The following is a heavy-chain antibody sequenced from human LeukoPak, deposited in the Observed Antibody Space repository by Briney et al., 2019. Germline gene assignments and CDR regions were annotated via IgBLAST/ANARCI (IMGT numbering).Heavy chain of an antibody. Sequence: PGGSLRLSCAASGFIFSRYWMSWVRQAPGKGLEWVANIKEDGSKKAYVDSVKGRFTISRDNAKNALYLQMNSLRVEDTAVYYCARDLGLDYWGQGTLVTVSS. CDR3: ARDLGLDY. D-gene: IGHD3-10*01. J-gene: IGHJ4*02. V-gene: IGHV3-7*01. CDR1: GFIFSRYW. CDR2: IKEDGSKK.